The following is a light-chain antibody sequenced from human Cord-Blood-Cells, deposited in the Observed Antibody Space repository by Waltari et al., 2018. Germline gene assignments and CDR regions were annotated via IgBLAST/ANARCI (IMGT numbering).Light chain of an antibody. CDR3: SSYAGSNSYVV. J-gene: IGLJ2*01. Sequence: QSALTQPPSASGSPGQSVTISCTGTSSDVGGYNYVSWYQQHPGKAPKLMIYEVSKLASGVPDRFSGSKSGNTASLTVSWLQAEDEADYYCSSYAGSNSYVVFGGGTKLTVL. CDR1: SSDVGGYNY. V-gene: IGLV2-8*01. CDR2: EVS.